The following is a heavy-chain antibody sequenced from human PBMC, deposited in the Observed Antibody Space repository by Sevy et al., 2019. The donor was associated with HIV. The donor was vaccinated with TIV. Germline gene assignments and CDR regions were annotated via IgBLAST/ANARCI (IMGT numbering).Heavy chain of an antibody. J-gene: IGHJ6*02. Sequence: GGSLRLSCAASGFTFSSYTINWVRQAPGKGLEWVSSISSSSDYIYYADSVKGRFTISRDNAKNSLYLQMNSLRAEDTAVYYCAKDGSGWYFDGMDVWGQGTTVTVSS. CDR2: ISSSSDYI. CDR1: GFTFSSYT. V-gene: IGHV3-21*01. D-gene: IGHD6-19*01. CDR3: AKDGSGWYFDGMDV.